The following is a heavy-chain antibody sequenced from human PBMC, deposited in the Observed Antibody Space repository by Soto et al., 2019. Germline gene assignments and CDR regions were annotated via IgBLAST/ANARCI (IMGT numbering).Heavy chain of an antibody. J-gene: IGHJ4*02. V-gene: IGHV3-7*01. CDR2: IHGDGGKI. CDR3: ARDFYGGYTYGPGDY. D-gene: IGHD5-18*01. Sequence: GGSLRLSCAASGFMFSAYWMSWVRQAPGKGLEWVANIHGDGGKIYYVDSVKGRFTISRDNAKRSLYLQMNSLRAEDTAVYYCARDFYGGYTYGPGDYWGQGTLVTVSS. CDR1: GFMFSAYW.